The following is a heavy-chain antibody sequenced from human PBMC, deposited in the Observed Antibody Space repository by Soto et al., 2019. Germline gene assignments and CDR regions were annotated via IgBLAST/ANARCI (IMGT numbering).Heavy chain of an antibody. CDR2: IYPGDLDT. Sequence: PGESLKISCKASGYSFTSYWIGWVRQVPGKGLEWMGIIYPGDLDTRYSPSFQGQVTISVDRSISSAYLQWSSLKASDTAMYYCARHSYYYDSSGYPKHYGMDVWGQGTTVTVSS. D-gene: IGHD3-22*01. CDR1: GYSFTSYW. J-gene: IGHJ6*02. V-gene: IGHV5-51*01. CDR3: ARHSYYYDSSGYPKHYGMDV.